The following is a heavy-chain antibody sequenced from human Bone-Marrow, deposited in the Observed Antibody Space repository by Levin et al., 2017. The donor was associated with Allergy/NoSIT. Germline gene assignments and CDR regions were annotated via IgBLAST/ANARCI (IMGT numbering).Heavy chain of an antibody. Sequence: PGGSLRLSCVASGFMFKSYFMTWVRQAPGAGLEWVATISGGGQSTFYADSVKGRFTISRENFRDTLYLQINSLRAEDTAVYYCAKDRRLWTDWGQGTLVTVSS. CDR2: ISGGGQST. V-gene: IGHV3-23*01. CDR1: GFMFKSYF. CDR3: AKDRRLWTD. J-gene: IGHJ4*02. D-gene: IGHD2/OR15-2a*01.